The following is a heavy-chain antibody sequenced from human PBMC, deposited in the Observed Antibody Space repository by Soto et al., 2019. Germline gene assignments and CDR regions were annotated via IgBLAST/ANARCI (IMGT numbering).Heavy chain of an antibody. D-gene: IGHD3-22*01. Sequence: PGESLKISCKGSGYRFAGYWITWVRQKPGKGLGWRGRIDPSDSQTYYSPSFRGHVTISVTKSITTVFLQWSSLRASDTAMYYCARQIYDSDTGPNFQYYFDSWGQGTPVTVSS. V-gene: IGHV5-10-1*01. J-gene: IGHJ4*02. CDR3: ARQIYDSDTGPNFQYYFDS. CDR2: IDPSDSQT. CDR1: GYRFAGYW.